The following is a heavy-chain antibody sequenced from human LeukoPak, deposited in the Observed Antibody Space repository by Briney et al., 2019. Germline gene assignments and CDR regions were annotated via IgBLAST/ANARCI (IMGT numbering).Heavy chain of an antibody. D-gene: IGHD2-2*01. Sequence: PSETLSLTCTVSGGSISSGSYYWSWIRQPPGKGLEWIGYIYYSGSTYYNPSLKSRVTISVDTSKNQFSLKLSSVTAAVTAVYYCARGRYCSSTSCYESAFDIWGQGTMVTVSS. V-gene: IGHV4-30-4*08. J-gene: IGHJ3*02. CDR3: ARGRYCSSTSCYESAFDI. CDR1: GGSISSGSYY. CDR2: IYYSGST.